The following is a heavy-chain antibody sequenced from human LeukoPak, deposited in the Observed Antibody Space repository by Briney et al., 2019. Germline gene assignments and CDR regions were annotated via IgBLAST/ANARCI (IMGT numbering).Heavy chain of an antibody. CDR3: AKDHGGATGYFDY. J-gene: IGHJ4*02. D-gene: IGHD1-26*01. V-gene: IGHV3-30*02. CDR2: IRYDGSNK. CDR1: GFTFSSYG. Sequence: GGSLRLSCAASGFTFSSYGMHWVRQAPGKGLEWVAFIRYDGSNKYYADSVKGRFTISRDNSKNTLYLQMNSLRAEDTAVYYCAKDHGGATGYFDYWGQRTLVTVSS.